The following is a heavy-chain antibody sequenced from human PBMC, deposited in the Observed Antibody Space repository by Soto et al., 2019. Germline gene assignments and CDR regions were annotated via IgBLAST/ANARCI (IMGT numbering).Heavy chain of an antibody. J-gene: IGHJ4*02. Sequence: SETLSLTCTVSGGSISSGGYYWSWIRQHPGKGLEWIGYIYYSGSTYYNPSPKSRVTISVDTSKNQFSLKLSSVTAADTAVYYCARDDDSSGYYPYYWGQGTLVTVSS. V-gene: IGHV4-31*03. CDR2: IYYSGST. D-gene: IGHD3-22*01. CDR3: ARDDDSSGYYPYY. CDR1: GGSISSGGYY.